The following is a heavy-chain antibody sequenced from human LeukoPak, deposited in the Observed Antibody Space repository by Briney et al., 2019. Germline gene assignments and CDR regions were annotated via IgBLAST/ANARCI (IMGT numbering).Heavy chain of an antibody. D-gene: IGHD5-24*01. J-gene: IGHJ6*02. V-gene: IGHV4-61*01. CDR2: IYYSGST. CDR1: GGSVSSGSYY. CDR3: AMATIYYYYGMDV. Sequence: SETLSLTCTVSGGSVSSGSYYWSWIRQPPGKGLEWIGYIYYSGSTNYNPSLKSRVTISVDTSKNQFSLKLSSVTAADTAVYYCAMATIYYYYGMDVWGQGTTVTVSS.